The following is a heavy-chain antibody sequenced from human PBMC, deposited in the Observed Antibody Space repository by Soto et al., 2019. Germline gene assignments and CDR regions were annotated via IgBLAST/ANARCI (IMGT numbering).Heavy chain of an antibody. CDR2: ISRSGGGT. CDR1: GFTFSTYA. J-gene: IGHJ4*02. V-gene: IGHV3-23*01. D-gene: IGHD5-18*01. CDR3: VKDRNEYSYGVFDF. Sequence: GGSLRLSCAASGFTFSTYAMSWVRQAPGKGLEWVSAISRSGGGTYYADSVKGRFTISRDNSKNTLYLQMNSLRAEDTAVYYCVKDRNEYSYGVFDFWGQGALVTVSS.